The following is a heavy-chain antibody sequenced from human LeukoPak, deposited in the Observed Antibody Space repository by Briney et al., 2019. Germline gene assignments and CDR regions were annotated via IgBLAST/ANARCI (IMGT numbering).Heavy chain of an antibody. CDR3: ARDMITFGGVIVALYYFDY. J-gene: IGHJ4*02. Sequence: ASVKVSCKASGYTFTSYAMHWVRQAPGQRLEWMGWINAGNGNTKYSQKFQGRVTITRDTSASTAYMEMSSLRYEDTAVYYCARDMITFGGVIVALYYFDYWGQGTLVTVSS. CDR1: GYTFTSYA. V-gene: IGHV1-3*01. CDR2: INAGNGNT. D-gene: IGHD3-16*02.